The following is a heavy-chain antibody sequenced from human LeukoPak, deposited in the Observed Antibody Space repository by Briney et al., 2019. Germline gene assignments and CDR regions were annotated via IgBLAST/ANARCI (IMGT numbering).Heavy chain of an antibody. D-gene: IGHD6-13*01. CDR3: ARVGKIPGIAAAGTYEDAFDI. Sequence: ASVKVSCKASGYTFTSYAMHWVRQAPGQRLEWMGWINAGNGNTKYSQKFQGRVTITRDTSASTAYMELSSLRSEDTAVYYCARVGKIPGIAAAGTYEDAFDIWGQGTMVTVSS. CDR1: GYTFTSYA. V-gene: IGHV1-3*01. J-gene: IGHJ3*02. CDR2: INAGNGNT.